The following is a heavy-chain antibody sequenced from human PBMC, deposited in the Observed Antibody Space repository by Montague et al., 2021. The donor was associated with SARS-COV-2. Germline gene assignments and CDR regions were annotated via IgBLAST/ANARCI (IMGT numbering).Heavy chain of an antibody. CDR3: AREDIGNWFDP. V-gene: IGHV4-59*12. CDR1: GGSINNYY. Sequence: SETLSLTCTVSGGSINNYYWSWIRQPPGKGLEWIGYIYYRGSTNYNPSLETRVIISVDTAKNQFSLKMSSVTAADTAVYYCAREDIGNWFDPWGQGTLVIVSS. J-gene: IGHJ5*02. CDR2: IYYRGST.